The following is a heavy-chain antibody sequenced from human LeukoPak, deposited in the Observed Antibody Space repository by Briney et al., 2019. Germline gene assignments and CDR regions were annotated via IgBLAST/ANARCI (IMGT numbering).Heavy chain of an antibody. D-gene: IGHD3-22*01. CDR1: GFTFDDYA. CDR3: AKDRGYDSSGYWFDY. Sequence: GRSLRLSCAASGFTFDDYAMHWVRQAPGKGLEWVSGISWNSGSIGYADSVKGRFTISRDNAKNSVYLQMNSLRAEDMALNYCAKDRGYDSSGYWFDYWGQGTLVTVSS. J-gene: IGHJ4*02. CDR2: ISWNSGSI. V-gene: IGHV3-9*03.